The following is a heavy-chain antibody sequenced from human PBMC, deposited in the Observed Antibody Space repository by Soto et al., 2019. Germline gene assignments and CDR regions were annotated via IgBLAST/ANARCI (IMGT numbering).Heavy chain of an antibody. Sequence: PSETLSLTCTVSGGSISSSRCHWGWIRQPPGKGLERIESIKYSGTTFYNTSLKSRVTLSVDTAKNQFALKLSSVTAADTAVHYCARHCITGSYYDAFNIWGQGTMVTVSS. CDR3: ARHCITGSYYDAFNI. V-gene: IGHV4-39*01. CDR2: IKYSGTT. D-gene: IGHD1-26*01. J-gene: IGHJ3*02. CDR1: GGSISSSRCH.